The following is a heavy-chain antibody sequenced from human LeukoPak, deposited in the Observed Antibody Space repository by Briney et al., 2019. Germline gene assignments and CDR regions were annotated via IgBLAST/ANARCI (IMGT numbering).Heavy chain of an antibody. V-gene: IGHV4-4*07. J-gene: IGHJ3*02. Sequence: SETLSLTCTVSGGSISGYYWSWIRQPAGKGLEWIGRIYTSGSTNYNPSLKSRVTMSVGTSKNQFSLKLSSVTAADTAVYYCARSSPRVVVVTAIPPFDIWGQGTMVTVSS. CDR1: GGSISGYY. D-gene: IGHD2-21*02. CDR3: ARSSPRVVVVTAIPPFDI. CDR2: IYTSGST.